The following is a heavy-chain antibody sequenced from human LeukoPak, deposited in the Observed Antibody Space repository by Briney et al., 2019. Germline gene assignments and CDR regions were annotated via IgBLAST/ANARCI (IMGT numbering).Heavy chain of an antibody. CDR3: AGNGAFDT. CDR1: GGSISSSSYY. D-gene: IGHD1-1*01. Sequence: SETLSLTRTASGGSISSSSYYWGWIRQPPGKGLEWIGSIYYSGSTYYNPSLKSRVTISVDTSKNQFSLKLSSVTAADTAVYYCAGNGAFDTWGQGTMVTVSS. V-gene: IGHV4-39*01. CDR2: IYYSGST. J-gene: IGHJ3*02.